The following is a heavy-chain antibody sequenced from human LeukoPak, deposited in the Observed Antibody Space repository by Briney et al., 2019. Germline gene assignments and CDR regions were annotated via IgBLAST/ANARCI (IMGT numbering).Heavy chain of an antibody. CDR2: IIPIFGTA. CDR3: ARGWGIPAPISWFDP. J-gene: IGHJ5*02. Sequence: SVKVSCKASGGTFSSYAISWVRQAPGQGLEWMGGIIPIFGTASYAQKFQGRVTITTDESTSTAYMELSSLRSDDTAIYYCARGWGIPAPISWFDPWGQGTLVTVSS. CDR1: GGTFSSYA. D-gene: IGHD2-2*01. V-gene: IGHV1-69*05.